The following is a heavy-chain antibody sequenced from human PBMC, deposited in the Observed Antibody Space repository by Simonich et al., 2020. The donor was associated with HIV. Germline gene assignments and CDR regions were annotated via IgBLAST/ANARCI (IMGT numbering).Heavy chain of an antibody. CDR3: TRDTFYYDTSGPFP. V-gene: IGHV3-33*01. Sequence: QVRLVESGGGVVQTGRSLRLSCAASGFTFSTHGIHWVRQAPGKGLEWVAVIWYDGSKKYYADSVKGRFTISRDNSKNTVYLQMNSLRGEDTAVYYCTRDTFYYDTSGPFPWGPGTLVTVSS. CDR1: GFTFSTHG. J-gene: IGHJ5*02. CDR2: IWYDGSKK. D-gene: IGHD3-22*01.